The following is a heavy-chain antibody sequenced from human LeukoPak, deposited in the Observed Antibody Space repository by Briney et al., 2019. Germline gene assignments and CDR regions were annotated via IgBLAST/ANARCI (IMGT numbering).Heavy chain of an antibody. Sequence: SETLSLTCTVSGGSISSYYWSWIRQPAGKGLEWIGRIYTSGSTNYNPSLKSRVTISVDTSKNQFSLNLGSVAAADTAVYYCARSTDFWSGFFDYWGQGTLVTVSS. CDR3: ARSTDFWSGFFDY. CDR1: GGSISSYY. J-gene: IGHJ4*02. D-gene: IGHD3-3*01. V-gene: IGHV4-4*07. CDR2: IYTSGST.